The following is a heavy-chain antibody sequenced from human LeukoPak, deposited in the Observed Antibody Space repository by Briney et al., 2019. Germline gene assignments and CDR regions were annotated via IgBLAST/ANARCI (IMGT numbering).Heavy chain of an antibody. CDR2: ISGSGGPT. Sequence: PGGSLRLSCAASEFTFSSYAMNWVRQAPGKGLEWVSSISGSGGPTYYADSVKGRFTISRDNSKNTLYLQMNSLRVEDTAVYYCAKDGGCSSGRHPCDLDLWGRGTLVTVSP. CDR1: EFTFSSYA. CDR3: AKDGGCSSGRHPCDLDL. V-gene: IGHV3-23*01. D-gene: IGHD6-19*01. J-gene: IGHJ2*01.